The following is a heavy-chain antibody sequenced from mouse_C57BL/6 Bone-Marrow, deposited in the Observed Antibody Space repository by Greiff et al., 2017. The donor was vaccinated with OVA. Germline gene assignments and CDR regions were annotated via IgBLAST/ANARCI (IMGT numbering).Heavy chain of an antibody. CDR3: ALFYYYGSSYAMDY. D-gene: IGHD1-1*01. CDR2: ISNLAYSI. Sequence: DVMLVESGGGLVQPGGSLKLSCAASGFTFSDYGMAWVRQAPRKGPEWVAFISNLAYSIYYADTVTGRFTISRENAKNTLYLERSSLRSEDTAMYYCALFYYYGSSYAMDYWGQGTSVTVSS. V-gene: IGHV5-15*01. J-gene: IGHJ4*01. CDR1: GFTFSDYG.